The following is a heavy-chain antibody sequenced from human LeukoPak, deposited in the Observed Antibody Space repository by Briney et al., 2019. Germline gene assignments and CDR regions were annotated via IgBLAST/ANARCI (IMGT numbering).Heavy chain of an antibody. CDR3: GRAPYGPLDH. D-gene: IGHD3-10*01. CDR2: ISTTGST. CDR1: GDSISSGSYF. V-gene: IGHV4-61*02. J-gene: IGHJ4*02. Sequence: SQTLSLTCTVSGDSISSGSYFWSWIRQPAGKGLEWIGRISTTGSTNYNPSLKSRISISAVTSKNQFSLSLTSVTAADTAVYYCGRAPYGPLDHWGQGILVTVSS.